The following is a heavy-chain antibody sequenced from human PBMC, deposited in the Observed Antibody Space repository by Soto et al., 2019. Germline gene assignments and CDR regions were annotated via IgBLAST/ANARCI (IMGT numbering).Heavy chain of an antibody. V-gene: IGHV3-30-3*01. Sequence: QVQLVESGGGVVQPGRSLRLSCAASGFTFSSYAMDWVRQAPGYGLEWVAVISYDGSNKYYADSVKGRFTISRDNSKNTLYLQMNSLRAEDTAVYYCARDKRDLRFLEWSYYFDFWGQGTLVTVSS. D-gene: IGHD3-3*01. CDR2: ISYDGSNK. CDR1: GFTFSSYA. CDR3: ARDKRDLRFLEWSYYFDF. J-gene: IGHJ4*02.